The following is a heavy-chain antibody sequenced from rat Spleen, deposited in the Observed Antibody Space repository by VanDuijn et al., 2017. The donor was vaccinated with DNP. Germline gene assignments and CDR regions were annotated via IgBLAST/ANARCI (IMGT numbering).Heavy chain of an antibody. J-gene: IGHJ3*01. CDR2: ISYDGSST. CDR3: ARHGYGFAY. D-gene: IGHD1-11*01. Sequence: EVQLVESGGGLVQPGRSLKLSCAASGFTFSDYNMAWVRQAPKKGLEWVATISYDGSSTYYRDSVKGRFTISRDNAKSTLYLQMDSLRSEDTATYYCARHGYGFAYWGQGTLVTVSS. CDR1: GFTFSDYN. V-gene: IGHV5-7*01.